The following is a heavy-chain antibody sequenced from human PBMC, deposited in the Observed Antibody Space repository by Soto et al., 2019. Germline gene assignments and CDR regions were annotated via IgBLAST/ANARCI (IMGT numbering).Heavy chain of an antibody. CDR3: GRESGETWDYEAS. CDR1: GGSISSYR. D-gene: IGHD1-7*01. V-gene: IGHV4-4*07. J-gene: IGHJ5*02. Sequence: QVQLQESGPGLVRPSETLSLTCTVSGGSISSYRWSWIRQPAGKGLEWIGRLNTYGNTHYNPSLRSRVTVSVDSSTIQFFLTLRSVTAADSAVYHCGRESGETWDYEASWGQGTPVTVSS. CDR2: LNTYGNT.